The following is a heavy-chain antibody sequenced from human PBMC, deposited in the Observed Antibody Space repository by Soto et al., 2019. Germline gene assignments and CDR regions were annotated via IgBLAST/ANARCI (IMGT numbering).Heavy chain of an antibody. CDR1: GYTFTKYW. Sequence: GESLNISCKGSGYTFTKYWSGWVLQMPGKGLEWMGIIYPGDSDTKYNPSFQGQVTISADKSITTTYLQWSSLKASDTAIYYCAASIFYYGMDVWGQGTTVTVSS. CDR2: IYPGDSDT. CDR3: AASIFYYGMDV. V-gene: IGHV5-51*01. J-gene: IGHJ6*02.